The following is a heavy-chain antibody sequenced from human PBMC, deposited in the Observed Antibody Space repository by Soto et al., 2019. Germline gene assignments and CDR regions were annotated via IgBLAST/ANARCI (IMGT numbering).Heavy chain of an antibody. Sequence: GGSLRLSCAASGFTFSSYGMHWVRQAPGKGLEWVAVIWYDGSNKYYADSVKGRFTISRDNSKNTLYLQMNSLRAEDTAVYYCARGYCSSTSCYSTTFDYWGQGTLVTVSS. CDR1: GFTFSSYG. CDR3: ARGYCSSTSCYSTTFDY. CDR2: IWYDGSNK. J-gene: IGHJ4*02. V-gene: IGHV3-33*01. D-gene: IGHD2-2*01.